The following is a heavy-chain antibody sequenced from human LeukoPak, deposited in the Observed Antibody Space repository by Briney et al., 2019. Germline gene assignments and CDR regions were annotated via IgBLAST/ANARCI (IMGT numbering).Heavy chain of an antibody. D-gene: IGHD3-22*01. CDR3: ARHGFLYYDSSGYFRLPGGEFDY. Sequence: SETLSLTCAVSVGSISSYYWSWIRQPPGKGLEWIGYIYYSGSTNYNPSLKSRVTISVETSKNQSSLKLSSMTAADTAVYYCARHGFLYYDSSGYFRLPGGEFDYWGQGTLVTVSS. CDR1: VGSISSYY. V-gene: IGHV4-59*08. CDR2: IYYSGST. J-gene: IGHJ4*02.